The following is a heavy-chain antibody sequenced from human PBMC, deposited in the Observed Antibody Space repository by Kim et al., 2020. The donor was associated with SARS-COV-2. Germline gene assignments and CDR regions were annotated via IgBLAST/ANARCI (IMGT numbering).Heavy chain of an antibody. Sequence: KRRVTISVDTSKNQFSLKLSSVTAADTAVYYCARGWGCSGGSCYSVAFDIWGQGTMVTVSS. CDR3: ARGWGCSGGSCYSVAFDI. V-gene: IGHV4-34*01. D-gene: IGHD2-15*01. J-gene: IGHJ3*02.